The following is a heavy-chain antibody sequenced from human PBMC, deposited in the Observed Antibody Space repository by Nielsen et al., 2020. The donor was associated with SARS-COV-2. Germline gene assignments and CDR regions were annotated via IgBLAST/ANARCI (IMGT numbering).Heavy chain of an antibody. D-gene: IGHD3-3*01. CDR2: FDPQDGET. CDR1: GFTFSSYG. Sequence: GGSLRLSCAASGFTFSSYGMHWVRQAPGKGLEWMGEFDPQDGETTYAQKFQGRVTMTEDTSIDTAYLDLNGLTSDDTAIYFCATDSPIGVVIYALAHWGQGTPVIVSS. J-gene: IGHJ4*02. V-gene: IGHV1-24*01. CDR3: ATDSPIGVVIYALAH.